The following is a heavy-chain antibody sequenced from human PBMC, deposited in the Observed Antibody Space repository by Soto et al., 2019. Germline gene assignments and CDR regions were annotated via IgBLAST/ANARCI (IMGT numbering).Heavy chain of an antibody. CDR3: TRDGTLYDSSAYYYLY. V-gene: IGHV1-69*13. Sequence: SVKVSCKASGGTFSRYGISWVRQAPGQGLEWMGGIIPMFAKANYAQKFQDRVTITAGESTGTAYMELRSLRFEDTAVYYCTRDGTLYDSSAYYYLYWGQGTLVTVSS. CDR2: IIPMFAKA. J-gene: IGHJ4*02. D-gene: IGHD3-22*01. CDR1: GGTFSRYG.